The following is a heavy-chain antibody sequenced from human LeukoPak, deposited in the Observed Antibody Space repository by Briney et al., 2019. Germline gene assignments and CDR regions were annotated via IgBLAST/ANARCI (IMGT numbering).Heavy chain of an antibody. J-gene: IGHJ4*02. Sequence: GASLRLSCAASGFTFSNYAMSWVRQAPGKGLEWVSAVSGRDDSTYYADSVKGRFTISRDNSKNTLYLQMNSLRGEDTAVYYCAKWGDYDILTGYYDSDYWGQGTLVTVSS. CDR1: GFTFSNYA. D-gene: IGHD3-9*01. CDR3: AKWGDYDILTGYYDSDY. CDR2: VSGRDDST. V-gene: IGHV3-23*01.